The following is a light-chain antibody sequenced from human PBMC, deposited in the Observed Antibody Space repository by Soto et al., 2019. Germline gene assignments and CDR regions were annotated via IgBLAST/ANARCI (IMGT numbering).Light chain of an antibody. J-gene: IGKJ2*01. CDR2: DAS. CDR1: RSVANNY. CDR3: PQEGDSHYT. V-gene: IGKV3-20*01. Sequence: EIVLPQSPGTLSLSPGERTTLSCRASRSVANNYLAWHQQRPGQAPSLLIYDASSRASGTPDRFRGSGSGTGFTLTISSLEPADFAVYYGPQEGDSHYTCGQRTKME.